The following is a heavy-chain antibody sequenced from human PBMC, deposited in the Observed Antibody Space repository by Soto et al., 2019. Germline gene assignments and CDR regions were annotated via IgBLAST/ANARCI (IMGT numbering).Heavy chain of an antibody. J-gene: IGHJ4*02. CDR3: TRGRNYGAGYNGGGY. CDR2: MNPNSGHT. Sequence: GASVKVSCKASGYTFTSFDINWVRQATGQGLEWMGWMNPNSGHTGYAQKFQGRVTMTRDTSISTAYMELSSLRYEDTAVYYCTRGRNYGAGYNGGGYWGQGTLVTVSS. CDR1: GYTFTSFD. V-gene: IGHV1-8*01. D-gene: IGHD1-1*01.